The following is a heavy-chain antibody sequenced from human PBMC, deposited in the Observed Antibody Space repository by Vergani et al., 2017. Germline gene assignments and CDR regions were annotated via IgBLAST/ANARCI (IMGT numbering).Heavy chain of an antibody. J-gene: IGHJ3*02. CDR2: ISAYNGNT. Sequence: QVQLVQSGAEVKKPGASVKVSCKASGYTFTSYGISWVRQAPGQGLEWMGWISAYNGNTNYAQKLQGRVTMTTDTSTSTAYMELRSLRSDDTAVYYCARTPDIVVVPAARDTYAFDIWGQGTMVTVSS. CDR1: GYTFTSYG. CDR3: ARTPDIVVVPAARDTYAFDI. V-gene: IGHV1-18*01. D-gene: IGHD2-2*01.